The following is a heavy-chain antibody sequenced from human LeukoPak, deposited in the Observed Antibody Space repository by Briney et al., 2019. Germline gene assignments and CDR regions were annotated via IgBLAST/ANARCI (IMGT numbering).Heavy chain of an antibody. Sequence: GGSLRLSCAASGFTFSSYAMHWVRQAPGKGLEWVAVISYDGSNKYYADSVKGRFTISRDNSKNTLYLQMNSLRAEDTAVYYCARVKDGYNPTYFDYWGQGTLVTVSS. D-gene: IGHD5-24*01. J-gene: IGHJ4*02. CDR2: ISYDGSNK. CDR1: GFTFSSYA. V-gene: IGHV3-30-3*01. CDR3: ARVKDGYNPTYFDY.